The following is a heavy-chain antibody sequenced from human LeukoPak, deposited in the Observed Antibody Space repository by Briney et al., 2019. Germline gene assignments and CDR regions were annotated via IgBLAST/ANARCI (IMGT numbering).Heavy chain of an antibody. V-gene: IGHV1-2*02. CDR3: ARDYGGNYDY. CDR2: INPNSGGT. Sequence: ASVKVSCKASGYTFTSYYIHWVRQAPGQGLEWMGWINPNSGGTNYAQKFQGRVTMTRDTSISTAYMELSRLRSDDTAVYYCARDYGGNYDYWGQGTLVTVSS. CDR1: GYTFTSYY. J-gene: IGHJ4*02. D-gene: IGHD4-23*01.